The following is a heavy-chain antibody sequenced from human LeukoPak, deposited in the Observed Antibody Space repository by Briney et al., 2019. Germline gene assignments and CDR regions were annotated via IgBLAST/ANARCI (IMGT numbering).Heavy chain of an antibody. CDR2: IYHSGST. CDR3: ARAPSLWDFWRYYFDY. Sequence: MPSETLSLTCAVSGGSISSSNWWSWVRQPPGKGLEWIGEIYHSGSTNYNPSLKSRVTISVDKSKNQFSLKLSSVTAADTAVYYCARAPSLWDFWRYYFDYWGQGTLVTVSS. D-gene: IGHD3-3*01. CDR1: GGSISSSNW. V-gene: IGHV4-4*02. J-gene: IGHJ4*02.